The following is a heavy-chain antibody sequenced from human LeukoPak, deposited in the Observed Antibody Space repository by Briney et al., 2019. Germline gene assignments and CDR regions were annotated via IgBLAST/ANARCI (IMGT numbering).Heavy chain of an antibody. CDR1: GDSFSNYY. J-gene: IGHJ4*02. V-gene: IGHV4-59*08. D-gene: IGHD2/OR15-2a*01. CDR2: VYYSGST. CDR3: AKKRESSPTSFDN. Sequence: PSETLSLTCSVSGDSFSNYYWTWIRQPPGKGLEWIGYVYYSGSTNYNPSLKTRLHLSVDTSKNRFSLKLSSVTAADTALYYCAKKRESSPTSFDNWGQGTLVTVSS.